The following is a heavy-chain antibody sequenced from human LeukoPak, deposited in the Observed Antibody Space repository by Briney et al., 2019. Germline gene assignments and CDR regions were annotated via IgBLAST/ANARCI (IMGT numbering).Heavy chain of an antibody. CDR2: INPNSGGT. D-gene: IGHD2-15*01. Sequence: ASVKVSCKXSGYTFTGYYMHWVRQAPGQGLEWMGWINPNSGGTNYAQKFQGRVTMTRDTSISTAYMELSRLRPDDTAVYYCARFGRRVAAYFDYWGQGTLVTVSS. CDR1: GYTFTGYY. J-gene: IGHJ4*02. CDR3: ARFGRRVAAYFDY. V-gene: IGHV1-2*02.